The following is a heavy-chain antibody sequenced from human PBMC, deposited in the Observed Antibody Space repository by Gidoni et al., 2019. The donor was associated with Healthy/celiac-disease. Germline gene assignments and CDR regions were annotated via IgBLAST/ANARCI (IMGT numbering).Heavy chain of an antibody. Sequence: QVQLVQSGAEVKKPGSSVKLSCTASVGTFSSYASSWVRQAPGQGLEWMGGIIPIFGTANYAQKFQGRVTITADESTSTAYMELSSLRSEDTAVYYCARDSGPGETAAQYFDYWGQGTLVTVSS. V-gene: IGHV1-69*01. CDR2: IIPIFGTA. J-gene: IGHJ4*02. D-gene: IGHD3-10*01. CDR3: ARDSGPGETAAQYFDY. CDR1: VGTFSSYA.